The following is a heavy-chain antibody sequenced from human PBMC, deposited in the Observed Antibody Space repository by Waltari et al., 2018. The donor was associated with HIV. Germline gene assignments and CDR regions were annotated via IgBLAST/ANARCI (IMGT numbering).Heavy chain of an antibody. Sequence: QVQLEQWGAGLLEPSETLSLTCAVYGGSFSGYFWTWIRQPPGKGLEWIGEINHSGSVNYNPSLQSRVTLSVDTSKNQFSLKVASVTFADTAKYYCARSEGSGYSAVDYWGQGTLVIVSS. V-gene: IGHV4-34*01. J-gene: IGHJ4*02. CDR2: INHSGSV. CDR3: ARSEGSGYSAVDY. D-gene: IGHD3-3*01. CDR1: GGSFSGYF.